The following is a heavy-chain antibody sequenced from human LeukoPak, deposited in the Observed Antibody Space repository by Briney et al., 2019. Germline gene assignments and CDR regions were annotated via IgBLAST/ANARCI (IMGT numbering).Heavy chain of an antibody. Sequence: SETLSLTCAVYGGSFSGYYWSWIRQPPGKGLEWIGEINHSGSTNYNPSLKSRVTISVDTSKNRFSLKLSSVTAADTAVYYCARGRSIAARPRAFDIWGQGTMVTVSS. V-gene: IGHV4-34*01. CDR1: GGSFSGYY. CDR3: ARGRSIAARPRAFDI. CDR2: INHSGST. J-gene: IGHJ3*02. D-gene: IGHD6-6*01.